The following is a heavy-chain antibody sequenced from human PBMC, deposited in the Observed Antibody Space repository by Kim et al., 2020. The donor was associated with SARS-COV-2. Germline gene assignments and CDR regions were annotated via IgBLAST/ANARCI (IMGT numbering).Heavy chain of an antibody. J-gene: IGHJ6*03. CDR2: MNPNSGNT. CDR1: GYTFTSYD. CDR3: ARGGRYFDWLSPYYYYYYMDV. Sequence: ASVKVSCKASGYTFTSYDINWVRQATGQGPEWMGWMNPNSGNTGYAQKFQGRVTMTRNTSISTAYMELSSLRSEDTAVYYCARGGRYFDWLSPYYYYYYMDVWGKGTTVTVSS. V-gene: IGHV1-8*01. D-gene: IGHD3-9*01.